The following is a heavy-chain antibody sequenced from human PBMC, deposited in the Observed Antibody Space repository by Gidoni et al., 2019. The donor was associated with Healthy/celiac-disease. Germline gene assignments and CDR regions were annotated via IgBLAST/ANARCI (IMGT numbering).Heavy chain of an antibody. Sequence: WSWIRQPPGKGLEWIGYIYYSGSTNYNPSLKSRVTISVDTSKNQFSLKLSSVTAADTAVYYCARSRPGFDPWGQGTLVTVSS. CDR3: ARSRPGFDP. CDR2: IYYSGST. V-gene: IGHV4-59*01. J-gene: IGHJ5*02.